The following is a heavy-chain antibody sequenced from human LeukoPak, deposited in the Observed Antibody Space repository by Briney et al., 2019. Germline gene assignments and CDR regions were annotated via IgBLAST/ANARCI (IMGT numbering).Heavy chain of an antibody. Sequence: ASVKVSCKASGYTFTGYYIHWVRQAPGQGLEWMGIINPSGGSTSYAQKFQGRVTMTRDMSTSTVYMELSSLRSEDTAVYYCARDGNWFDPWGQGTLVTVSS. J-gene: IGHJ5*02. CDR3: ARDGNWFDP. CDR2: INPSGGST. CDR1: GYTFTGYY. V-gene: IGHV1-46*01.